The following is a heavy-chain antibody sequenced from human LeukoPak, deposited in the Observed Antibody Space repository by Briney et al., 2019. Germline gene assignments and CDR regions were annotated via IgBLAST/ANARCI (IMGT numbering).Heavy chain of an antibody. Sequence: SETLSLTCAVSGGSISSGGYSWSWIRQPPGKGLEWIGYIYHSGSTYYNPSLKSRVTISVDRSKNQFSLKLSSVTAADTAVYYCARLPFYYDSGGYRYYFDYWGQGTLVTVSS. CDR3: ARLPFYYDSGGYRYYFDY. CDR2: IYHSGST. CDR1: GGSISSGGYS. J-gene: IGHJ4*02. V-gene: IGHV4-30-2*01. D-gene: IGHD3-22*01.